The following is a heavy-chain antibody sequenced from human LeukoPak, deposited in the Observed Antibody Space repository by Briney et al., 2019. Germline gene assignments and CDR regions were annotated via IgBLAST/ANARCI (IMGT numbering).Heavy chain of an antibody. V-gene: IGHV4-59*01. J-gene: IGHJ4*02. D-gene: IGHD6-19*01. CDR1: GGSISSYY. CDR2: IYYSGST. Sequence: SETLSLTCIVSGGSISSYYWSWIRQPPGKGLEWIGYIYYSGSTNYNPSLKSRVTISVDTSKNQFSLKLSSVTAADTAVYYCARYSSGWYYFDYWGQGTLVTVSS. CDR3: ARYSSGWYYFDY.